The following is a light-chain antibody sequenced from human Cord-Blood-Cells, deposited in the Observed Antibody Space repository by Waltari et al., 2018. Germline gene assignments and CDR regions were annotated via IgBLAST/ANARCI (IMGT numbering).Light chain of an antibody. CDR3: CSYAGSSTFYVV. CDR1: RSDVGSSHL. Sequence: QSALTQPASVSGSPGQSITISCTGTRSDVGSSHLVPWSQQHPGKAPKPIIYEGSKRPSGVSNRFSGSKSGNTASLTISGLQAEDEADYYCCSYAGSSTFYVVFGGGTKLTVL. V-gene: IGLV2-23*03. J-gene: IGLJ2*01. CDR2: EGS.